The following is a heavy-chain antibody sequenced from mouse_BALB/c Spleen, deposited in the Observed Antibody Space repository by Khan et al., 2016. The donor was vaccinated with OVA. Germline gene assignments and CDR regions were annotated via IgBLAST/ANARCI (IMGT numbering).Heavy chain of an antibody. D-gene: IGHD1-1*02. CDR2: ISDGGSYT. V-gene: IGHV5-4*02. Sequence: EVELVESGGGLVKPGGSLKLSCAASGFTFSDYYVYWVRQTPEKRLEWVATISDGGSYTYFPDSVKGRFTISRDDVKNNLYLQMSSLKSEDSAMYYCARGFYGGPFIYWGQGTLVTVSA. CDR1: GFTFSDYY. CDR3: ARGFYGGPFIY. J-gene: IGHJ3*01.